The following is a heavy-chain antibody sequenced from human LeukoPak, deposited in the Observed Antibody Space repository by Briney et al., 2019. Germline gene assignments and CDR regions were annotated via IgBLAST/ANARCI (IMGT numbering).Heavy chain of an antibody. CDR1: GFTFSSYA. CDR3: ARDETLYDYVWGSYRYPDY. Sequence: GGSLGLSCAASGFTFSSYAMSWVRQAPGKGLEWVSYISSSGSTIYYADSVKGRFTISRDNAKNSLYLQMNSLRAEDTAVYYCARDETLYDYVWGSYRYPDYWGQGTLVTVSS. J-gene: IGHJ4*02. D-gene: IGHD3-16*02. V-gene: IGHV3-48*04. CDR2: ISSSGSTI.